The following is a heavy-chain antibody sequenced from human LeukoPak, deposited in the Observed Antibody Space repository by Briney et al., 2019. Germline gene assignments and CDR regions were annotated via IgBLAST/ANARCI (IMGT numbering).Heavy chain of an antibody. CDR3: ARHRDSSGFPAAFDL. Sequence: GESLKISCKGSGYIFTRYWIGWVRQMPGRGLEWMGIIYPGDSNIRSSPSFQGQVSISADESISTAYLQWSSLQASDTAMYYCARHRDSSGFPAAFDLWGQGTLVTVSS. J-gene: IGHJ3*01. CDR2: IYPGDSNI. D-gene: IGHD3-22*01. CDR1: GYIFTRYW. V-gene: IGHV5-51*01.